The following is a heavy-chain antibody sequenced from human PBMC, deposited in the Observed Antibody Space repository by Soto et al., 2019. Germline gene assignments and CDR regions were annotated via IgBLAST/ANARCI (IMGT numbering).Heavy chain of an antibody. CDR2: VNSDGHDT. V-gene: IGHV3-74*01. CDR1: EFPFSQYL. D-gene: IGHD1-26*01. Sequence: GSVRPACAASEFPFSQYLMHWVRQPPGKGLVWVSRVNSDGHDTVYTDSVKGRFTLSRDNAKNTVFLQMSSLRAEDTAVYYCARGRENYSYFDYWGQGIVVTVS. J-gene: IGHJ4*02. CDR3: ARGRENYSYFDY.